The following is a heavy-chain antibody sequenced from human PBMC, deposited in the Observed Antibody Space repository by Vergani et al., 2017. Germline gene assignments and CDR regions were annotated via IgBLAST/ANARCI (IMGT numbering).Heavy chain of an antibody. CDR3: ARDKRTSSGWLRDWYFDL. V-gene: IGHV1-69*18. D-gene: IGHD6-19*01. Sequence: QVQLVQSGAEVKKPGSSVKVSCKASGGTFSSYAISWVRQAPGQGLEWMGRIIPIFGTANYAQKFQGRVTITADESTSTAYMELSSLRSEDTAVYYCARDKRTSSGWLRDWYFDLWGRGTLVTVSS. CDR2: IIPIFGTA. CDR1: GGTFSSYA. J-gene: IGHJ2*01.